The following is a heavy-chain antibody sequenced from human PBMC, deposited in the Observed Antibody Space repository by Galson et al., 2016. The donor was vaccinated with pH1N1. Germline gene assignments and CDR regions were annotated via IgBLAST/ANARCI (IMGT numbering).Heavy chain of an antibody. CDR1: GFPFSHYY. CDR2: ISGSDTTI. V-gene: IGHV3-11*01. CDR3: ARDHFGWAFDV. J-gene: IGHJ3*01. Sequence: SLRLSCAASGFPFSHYYMGWIRQAPGKGLEWISYISGSDTTIYYADSVRGRFTISRDNAQNSLYLHMNSLRAEDPAVYYCARDHFGWAFDVWGQGTMVTVSP. D-gene: IGHD3-10*01.